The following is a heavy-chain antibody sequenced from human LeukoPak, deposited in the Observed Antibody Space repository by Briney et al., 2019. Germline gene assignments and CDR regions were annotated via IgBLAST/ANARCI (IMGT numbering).Heavy chain of an antibody. CDR3: ASLYYDYVWGSYPNDAFDI. CDR2: IYYSGST. Sequence: SETLSLTCTVSGGFISSYYWSWIRQPPGRGLEWIGYIYYSGSTNYNPSLKSRVTISVDTSKNQFSLKLSSVTAADTAVYYCASLYYDYVWGSYPNDAFDIWGQGTMVTVSS. V-gene: IGHV4-59*08. CDR1: GGFISSYY. J-gene: IGHJ3*02. D-gene: IGHD3-16*02.